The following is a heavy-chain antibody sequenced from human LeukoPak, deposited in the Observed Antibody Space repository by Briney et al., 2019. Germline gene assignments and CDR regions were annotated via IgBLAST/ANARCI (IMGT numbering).Heavy chain of an antibody. V-gene: IGHV3-7*03. D-gene: IGHD2-15*01. Sequence: GGSLRLSCAASGFTFSSYWMSWVRQAPGKGLEWVANIKQDGSEKYYVDSVKGRFTISRDNAKNSLYLQMNSLRAEDTAAYYCAKFAQRYCSGSSCHPFDYWGQGTLVTVSS. J-gene: IGHJ4*02. CDR1: GFTFSSYW. CDR2: IKQDGSEK. CDR3: AKFAQRYCSGSSCHPFDY.